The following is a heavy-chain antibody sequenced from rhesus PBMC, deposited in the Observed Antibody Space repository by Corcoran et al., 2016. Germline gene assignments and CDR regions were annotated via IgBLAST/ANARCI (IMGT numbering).Heavy chain of an antibody. D-gene: IGHD6-13*01. CDR2: SGGSRGST. V-gene: IGHV4-127*01. CDR3: AREGSSWSARAFDY. CDR1: GYSISSGYG. Sequence: QVQLQESGPGLVKPSETLSLTCAVSGYSISSGYGWSWIRQPPGKGLEWIGYSGGSRGSTNDNPSLKSRVTISKDTSKNQFSLKLSSVTAADTAVDYCAREGSSWSARAFDYWGQGVLVTVSS. J-gene: IGHJ4*01.